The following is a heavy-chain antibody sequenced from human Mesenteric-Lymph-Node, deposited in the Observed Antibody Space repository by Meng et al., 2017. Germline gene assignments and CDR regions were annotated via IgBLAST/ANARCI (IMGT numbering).Heavy chain of an antibody. D-gene: IGHD6-13*01. CDR3: ATNIAAAVRVVSGFDY. CDR1: GYSITSGYY. CDR2: IYHSGST. V-gene: IGHV4-38-2*01. J-gene: IGHJ4*02. Sequence: SETLSLTCAVSGYSITSGYYWGWIRQPPGKGLEWIGSIYHSGSTYYNPSLKSRVTISVDTSKNQFSLKLSSVTAADTAVYYCATNIAAAVRVVSGFDYWGQGTLVTVSS.